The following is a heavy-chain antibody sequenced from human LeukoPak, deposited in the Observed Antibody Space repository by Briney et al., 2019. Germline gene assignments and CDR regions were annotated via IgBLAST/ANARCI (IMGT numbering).Heavy chain of an antibody. D-gene: IGHD3-10*01. Sequence: GGSLRLSCVASRFTLSSYWMNWVRHAPGKGLEWVSYISGTDSTIYYADSVKGRFTISRDNAKNSLYLQMNSLRAEDTAVYYCARGPGGVPFDYWGQGTLVTVSS. CDR2: ISGTDSTI. CDR3: ARGPGGVPFDY. J-gene: IGHJ4*02. CDR1: RFTLSSYW. V-gene: IGHV3-48*04.